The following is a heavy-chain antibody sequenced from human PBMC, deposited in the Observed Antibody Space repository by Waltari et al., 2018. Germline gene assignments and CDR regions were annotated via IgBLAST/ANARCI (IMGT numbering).Heavy chain of an antibody. Sequence: EVQLLESGGGLVQPGGSLRLSCAASGFTFSSYAMSWVRQAPGKGLEWVSAISGSGGSKYYADSVKGRFTISRDNSKNTLYLQMNSLRAEDTAVYYCAKDRFEWLLSGWFDPWGQGTLVTVSS. V-gene: IGHV3-23*01. D-gene: IGHD3-3*01. J-gene: IGHJ5*02. CDR1: GFTFSSYA. CDR3: AKDRFEWLLSGWFDP. CDR2: ISGSGGSK.